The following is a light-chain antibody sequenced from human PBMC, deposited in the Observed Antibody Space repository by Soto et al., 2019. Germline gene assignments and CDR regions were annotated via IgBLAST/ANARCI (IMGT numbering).Light chain of an antibody. V-gene: IGKV3-11*01. CDR3: QQRSNWLA. CDR2: DAS. Sequence: EIVLTQSPATLSLSPGERATLSCTTSQSVSSFLAWYQQKPGQAPRLLIYDASNRATGIPARFSGSGSGTDFTLTISSLEPEDFAIYYYQQRSNWLAFGGGTKVEIK. CDR1: QSVSSF. J-gene: IGKJ4*01.